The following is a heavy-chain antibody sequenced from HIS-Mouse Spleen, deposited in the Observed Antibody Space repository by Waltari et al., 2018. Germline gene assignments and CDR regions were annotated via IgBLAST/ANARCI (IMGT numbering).Heavy chain of an antibody. V-gene: IGHV4-39*07. CDR1: GGSIRSSSYD. CDR3: ARDRELYFDY. D-gene: IGHD1-26*01. J-gene: IGHJ4*02. Sequence: QLQLQESGPGLVKPSETLSLTSTAPGGSIRSSSYDWGWIRQPPGKGLEWIGSIYYSGSTYYNPSLKSRVTISVDTSKNQFSLKLSSVTAADTAVYYCARDRELYFDYWGQGTLVTVSS. CDR2: IYYSGST.